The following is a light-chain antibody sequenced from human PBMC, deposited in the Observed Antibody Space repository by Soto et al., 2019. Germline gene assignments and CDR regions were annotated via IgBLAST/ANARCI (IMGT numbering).Light chain of an antibody. CDR3: QQSDSYPYT. CDR2: KTS. V-gene: IGKV1-5*03. CDR1: QSISSW. Sequence: DIQMTQSPSTLSASVGDRVTITCRASQSISSWLAWYQQKPGKATKLLISKTSSLESGVPSRFSGSGSGTEFTLTISGLQPDDFATYFCQQSDSYPYTFGQGTKLEIK. J-gene: IGKJ2*01.